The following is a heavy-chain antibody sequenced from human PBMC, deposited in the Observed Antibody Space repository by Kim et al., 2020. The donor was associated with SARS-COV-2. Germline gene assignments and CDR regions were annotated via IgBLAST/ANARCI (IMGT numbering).Heavy chain of an antibody. V-gene: IGHV4-61*01. D-gene: IGHD3-10*01. Sequence: SETLSLTCTVSGGSVSSGSYYWSWIRQPPGKGLEWIGYIYYSGSTNYNPSLKSRVTISVDTSKNQFSLKLSSVTAADTAVHYCARVGGSGSYQDYWGQGT. CDR1: GGSVSSGSYY. J-gene: IGHJ4*02. CDR3: ARVGGSGSYQDY. CDR2: IYYSGST.